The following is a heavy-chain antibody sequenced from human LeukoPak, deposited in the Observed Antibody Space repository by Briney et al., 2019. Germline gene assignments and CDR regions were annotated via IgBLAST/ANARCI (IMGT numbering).Heavy chain of an antibody. CDR3: ARSTYYYGSGSYGPFDY. J-gene: IGHJ4*02. CDR2: ISYDGSNK. Sequence: GGSLILSCAASGFTFTNFAIHWVRQAPGKGLEWVAVISYDGSNKYYADSVKGRFTISRDNSKNTLYLQMNSLRAEDTAVYYCARSTYYYGSGSYGPFDYWGQGTLVTVSS. CDR1: GFTFTNFA. D-gene: IGHD3-10*01. V-gene: IGHV3-30-3*01.